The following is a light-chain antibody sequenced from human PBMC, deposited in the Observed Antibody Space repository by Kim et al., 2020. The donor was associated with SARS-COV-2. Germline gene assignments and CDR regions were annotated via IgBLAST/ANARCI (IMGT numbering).Light chain of an antibody. CDR2: NNN. CDR1: SSDIESNA. V-gene: IGLV1-44*01. J-gene: IGLJ1*01. CDR3: SVWDDSLEIYV. Sequence: QTVTISCSGSSSDIESNAVNWYHQLPGTAPKLLIFNNNQRPSGVPDRISGSKSGTSASLAISRLQSEDEADYYCSVWDDSLEIYVFGTGTKVTVL.